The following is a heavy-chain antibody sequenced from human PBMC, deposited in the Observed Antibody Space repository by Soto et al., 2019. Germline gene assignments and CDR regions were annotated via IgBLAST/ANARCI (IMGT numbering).Heavy chain of an antibody. CDR1: GYTFTSYG. Sequence: QVQLVQSGAEVKKPGASVKVSCKASGYTFTSYGISWVRQAPGQGLEWMGWISGYNANTNYAQKLQARVTMTTDASTNTAYMELRRLRSEDPAVYFCPRAAREAVFRGAFNYWGKGNLVNVSS. CDR3: PRAAREAVFRGAFNY. D-gene: IGHD2-15*01. CDR2: ISGYNANT. J-gene: IGHJ4*02. V-gene: IGHV1-18*01.